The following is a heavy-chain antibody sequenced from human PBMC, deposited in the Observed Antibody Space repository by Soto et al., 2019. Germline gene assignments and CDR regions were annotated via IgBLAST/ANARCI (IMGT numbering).Heavy chain of an antibody. V-gene: IGHV1-8*01. J-gene: IGHJ2*01. Sequence: QVQLVQSGAEVKKPGASVRVSCQASGYPFTYYDINWVRQAPGQVLEWMGWMNPKSGNTGSAQRFQGRLTMTSNTSINTAYMDLTSLTSEDGATYYCARVHTVTTYFDVWGRGTPVTVSS. D-gene: IGHD4-17*01. CDR2: MNPKSGNT. CDR3: ARVHTVTTYFDV. CDR1: GYPFTYYD.